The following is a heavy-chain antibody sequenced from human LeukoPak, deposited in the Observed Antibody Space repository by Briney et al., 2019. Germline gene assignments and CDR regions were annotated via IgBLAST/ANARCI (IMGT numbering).Heavy chain of an antibody. Sequence: ASEKVSCKVSGNRLTELSVHWVRQAPGKGLEWMGGFDVEAGDTKYAQNFQGRVTMTEDTSTDTAYMELSSLRSEDTAVYYCATDPTYYFDGSGYYHVDYWGQGTLVPVSA. CDR1: GNRLTELS. J-gene: IGHJ4*02. CDR3: ATDPTYYFDGSGYYHVDY. CDR2: FDVEAGDT. V-gene: IGHV1-24*01. D-gene: IGHD3-22*01.